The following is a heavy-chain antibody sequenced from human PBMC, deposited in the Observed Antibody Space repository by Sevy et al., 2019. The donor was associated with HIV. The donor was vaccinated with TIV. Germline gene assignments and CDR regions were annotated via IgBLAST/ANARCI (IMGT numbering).Heavy chain of an antibody. CDR3: ARRPDLGVLIPTWVLDV. CDR1: GFTFSTYA. CDR2: ISGSGGST. J-gene: IGHJ6*02. V-gene: IGHV3-23*01. D-gene: IGHD3-3*01. Sequence: GGSLRLSCEASGFTFSTYAMSWVRQAPGKGLQWVSVISGSGGSTYYADSVKGRFTISRVNAKNTMYLQMNSLRAEDKAVYYGARRPDLGVLIPTWVLDVWGLGTTVTVSS.